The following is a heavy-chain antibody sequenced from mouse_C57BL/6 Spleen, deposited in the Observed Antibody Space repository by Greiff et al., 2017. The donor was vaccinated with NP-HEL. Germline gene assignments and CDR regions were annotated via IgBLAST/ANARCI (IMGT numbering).Heavy chain of an antibody. CDR3: ARGGDYDGFAY. CDR1: GYTFTSYW. J-gene: IGHJ3*01. CDR2: IDPNSGGT. V-gene: IGHV1-72*01. D-gene: IGHD2-4*01. Sequence: VQLQQPGAELVKPGASVKLSCKASGYTFTSYWMHWVKQRPGRGLEWIGRIDPNSGGTKYNEKFKSKATLTVDKPSSTAYMPLSSLTSEDSAVYYCARGGDYDGFAYWGQGTLVTVSA.